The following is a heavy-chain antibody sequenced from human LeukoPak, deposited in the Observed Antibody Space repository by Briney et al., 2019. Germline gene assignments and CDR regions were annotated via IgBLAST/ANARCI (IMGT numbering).Heavy chain of an antibody. J-gene: IGHJ3*02. D-gene: IGHD6-13*01. Sequence: PSQTLSLTCAVSGGSISSGGYSWSWIRQPPGKGLEWIGYIYHSGSTYYNSSLKGRVTISVDRSKNQFSLKLSSVTAADTAVYYCASSSWYDAFDIWGQGTMVTVSS. CDR1: GGSISSGGYS. CDR2: IYHSGST. V-gene: IGHV4-30-2*01. CDR3: ASSSWYDAFDI.